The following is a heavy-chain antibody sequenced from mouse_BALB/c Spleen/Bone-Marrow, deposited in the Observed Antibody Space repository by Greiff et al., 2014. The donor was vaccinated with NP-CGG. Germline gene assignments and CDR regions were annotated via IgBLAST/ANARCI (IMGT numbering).Heavy chain of an antibody. V-gene: IGHV1-87*01. CDR1: GYTFTSYW. Sequence: QVQLQQSGAELARPGASVKLSCKASGYTFTSYWMQWVKQRPGRGLDWIGAIYPGDGDTRYTQKFKGKATLTADKSSSTAYMQLSSLASEDSAVYYCAREDSYSWFAYWGQGTLVTVSA. J-gene: IGHJ3*01. D-gene: IGHD1-1*01. CDR3: AREDSYSWFAY. CDR2: IYPGDGDT.